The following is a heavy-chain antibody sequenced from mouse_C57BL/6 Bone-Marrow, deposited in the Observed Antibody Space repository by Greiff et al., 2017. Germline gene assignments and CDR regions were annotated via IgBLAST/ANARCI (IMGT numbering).Heavy chain of an antibody. J-gene: IGHJ1*03. CDR3: AYGSSYHYWYCDV. D-gene: IGHD1-1*01. CDR1: GYTFTSYW. CDR2: IHPNSGST. V-gene: IGHV1-64*01. Sequence: VQLQQPGAELVKPGASVKLSCKASGYTFTSYWMHWVKQRPGQGLEWIGMIHPNSGSTNYNEKFKSKATLTVDKSSSTAYMQLSSLTSEDSAVYYGAYGSSYHYWYCDVWGTGTTVTVSS.